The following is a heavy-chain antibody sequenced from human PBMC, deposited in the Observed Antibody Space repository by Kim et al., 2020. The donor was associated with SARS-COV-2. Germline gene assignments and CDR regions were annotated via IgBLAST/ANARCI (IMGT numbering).Heavy chain of an antibody. CDR1: GGSISSYY. CDR2: IYYSGST. D-gene: IGHD1-26*01. Sequence: SETLSLTCTVSGGSISSYYWSWIRQPPGKGLEWIGYIYYSGSTNYNPSLKSRVTISVDTSKNQFSLKLSSVTAADTAVYYCARGAKVRWEPFDYWGQGTL. CDR3: ARGAKVRWEPFDY. J-gene: IGHJ4*02. V-gene: IGHV4-59*01.